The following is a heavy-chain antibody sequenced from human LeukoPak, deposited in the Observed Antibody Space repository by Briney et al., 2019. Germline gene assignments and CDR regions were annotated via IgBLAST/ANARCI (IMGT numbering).Heavy chain of an antibody. CDR3: ARAHYALDY. CDR1: GGSISSGGYS. D-gene: IGHD2-2*01. J-gene: IGHJ4*02. V-gene: IGHV4-30-2*01. CDR2: IDHSGST. Sequence: SSETLSLTCAVSGGSISSGGYSWSWLRQPPGKGLEWIGYIDHSGSTYYNPSLKSRVTISVDRSKNQFSLKLSSVTAADTAVYYCARAHYALDYWGQGTLVTVSS.